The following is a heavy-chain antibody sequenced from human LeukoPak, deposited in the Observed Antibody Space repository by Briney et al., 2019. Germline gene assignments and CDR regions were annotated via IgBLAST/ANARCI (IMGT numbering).Heavy chain of an antibody. D-gene: IGHD2-2*01. CDR3: ARLGLGYCSSTSCPLDAFDI. CDR2: IHYSGRT. Sequence: KPSETPSLTCTVSGGSIRNYYWSWIRQPPGKGLEWIGYIHYSGRTIHNPSLKSRLTISVDTSKNQFSLRLSSVTAADTAVYYCARLGLGYCSSTSCPLDAFDIWGQGTMVTVSS. V-gene: IGHV4-59*12. CDR1: GGSIRNYY. J-gene: IGHJ3*02.